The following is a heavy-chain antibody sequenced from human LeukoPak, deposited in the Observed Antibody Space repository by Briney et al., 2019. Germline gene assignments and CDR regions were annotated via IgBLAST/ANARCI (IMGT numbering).Heavy chain of an antibody. CDR1: GGSISSYY. V-gene: IGHV4-59*08. CDR3: ARHGPYGDPFDY. J-gene: IGHJ4*02. Sequence: TSETLSLTCTVSGGSISSYYWSWIRQPPGKGLEWIGYIYYSGSTNYNPSLKSRVTISVDTSKNQFSLKLSSVTAADTAVYYCARHGPYGDPFDYWGQGTLVTVSS. D-gene: IGHD4-17*01. CDR2: IYYSGST.